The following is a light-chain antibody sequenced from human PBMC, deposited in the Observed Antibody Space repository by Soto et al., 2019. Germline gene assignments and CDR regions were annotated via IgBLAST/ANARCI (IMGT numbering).Light chain of an antibody. V-gene: IGKV3-11*01. J-gene: IGKJ1*01. CDR1: ESVTSF. CDR2: DAS. CDR3: QQRSDWPRT. Sequence: EIVLTQSPATLSLSPGERATLSCRASESVTSFLAWYQQKPGQAPRLLIYDASNRATGISARFSGSGSGTDFTPPISSLEPEDFAVYYCQQRSDWPRTFGQGTKVESK.